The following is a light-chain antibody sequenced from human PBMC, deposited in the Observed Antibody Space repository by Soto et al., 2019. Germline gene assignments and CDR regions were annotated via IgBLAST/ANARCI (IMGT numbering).Light chain of an antibody. J-gene: IGLJ3*02. CDR1: SSNIGAGYD. CDR2: GNS. V-gene: IGLV1-40*01. Sequence: QSVLTQPPSVSGAPGQRATISCTGSSSNIGAGYDVHWYQQLPGTAPKLLIYGNSNRPSGVPDRFSGSKSGTSASLAITGLQAEDEADYYCQSYDSSLSGWVFGGGTKLTV. CDR3: QSYDSSLSGWV.